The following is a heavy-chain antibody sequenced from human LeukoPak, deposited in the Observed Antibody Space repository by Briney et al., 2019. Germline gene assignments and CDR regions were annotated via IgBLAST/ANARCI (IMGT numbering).Heavy chain of an antibody. V-gene: IGHV3-21*01. J-gene: IGHJ1*01. CDR3: VRDFMGMGGTTAYLHY. D-gene: IGHD1-26*01. Sequence: GGSLRLSCAASGFTFRDYSMNWVRQAPGKGLDWVSSISRSSRHVYYGGSVWGRFTISRDDARNFLFLEMNSLRADDMAVYYCVRDFMGMGGTTAYLHYWGQGTLVTVSS. CDR1: GFTFRDYS. CDR2: ISRSSRHV.